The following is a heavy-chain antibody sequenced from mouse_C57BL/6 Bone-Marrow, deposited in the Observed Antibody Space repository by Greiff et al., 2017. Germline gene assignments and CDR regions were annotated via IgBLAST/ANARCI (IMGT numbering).Heavy chain of an antibody. D-gene: IGHD1-1*01. J-gene: IGHJ4*01. V-gene: IGHV5-17*01. CDR1: GFTFSDYG. CDR3: ARQGATDAMDY. CDR2: ISSGSSTI. Sequence: EVKVVESGGGLVKPGGSLKLSCAASGFTFSDYGMHWVRQAPEKGLEWVAYISSGSSTIYYADTVKGRFTISRDNAKNTRFLQMTSLRSEDTAMYYCARQGATDAMDYWGQGTSVTVSS.